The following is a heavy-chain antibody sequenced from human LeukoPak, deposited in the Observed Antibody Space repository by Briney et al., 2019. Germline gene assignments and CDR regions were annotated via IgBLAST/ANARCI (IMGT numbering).Heavy chain of an antibody. CDR1: GGTFSSYA. Sequence: SVKVSCKASGGTFSSYAISWVRQAPGQGLEWMGGIIPIFGTTNYAQKFQGRVTITADKSTSTAYMELSSLRSEDTAVYYCARGRAVATLYYYYYMDVWGKGTTVTVSS. CDR2: IIPIFGTT. D-gene: IGHD6-19*01. V-gene: IGHV1-69*06. CDR3: ARGRAVATLYYYYYMDV. J-gene: IGHJ6*03.